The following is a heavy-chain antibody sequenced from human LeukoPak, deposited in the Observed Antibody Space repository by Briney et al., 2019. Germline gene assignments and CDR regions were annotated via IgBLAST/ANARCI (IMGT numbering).Heavy chain of an antibody. Sequence: GGSLILSCAASGFTFSSYWMSWVRQAPGKGLEWVANIKQDGSEKYYVDSVKGRFTISRDNAKNSLYLQMNSLRAEDTAVYYCAREVITMVRGVNLDYWGQGTLVTVSS. D-gene: IGHD3-10*01. CDR2: IKQDGSEK. J-gene: IGHJ4*02. CDR1: GFTFSSYW. V-gene: IGHV3-7*01. CDR3: AREVITMVRGVNLDY.